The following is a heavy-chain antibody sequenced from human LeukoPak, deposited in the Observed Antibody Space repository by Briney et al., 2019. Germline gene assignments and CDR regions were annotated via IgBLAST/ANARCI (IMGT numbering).Heavy chain of an antibody. Sequence: GGPLSLSCEASGFTFISGGRHWVGQAPGKGLEGVAFIRYDGSNKYYADSVKGRFTISRDNSKNTLYLQMNSLRAEDTAVYYCAKGYCSSTSCAADYWGQGTLVTVSS. J-gene: IGHJ4*02. V-gene: IGHV3-30*02. CDR1: GFTFISGG. CDR3: AKGYCSSTSCAADY. D-gene: IGHD2-2*01. CDR2: IRYDGSNK.